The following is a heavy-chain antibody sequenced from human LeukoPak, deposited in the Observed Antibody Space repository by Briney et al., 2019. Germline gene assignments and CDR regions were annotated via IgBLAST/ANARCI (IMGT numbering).Heavy chain of an antibody. Sequence: SSQTLSPTCTVSGDSINCGGYYWSWIRQHPGKGLEWIGYIYYSGSTYYNPSLISRVIISVDTSKNQFSLKLSSVTAADTAVYYCARDKNGATPDYWGQGALVTVSS. CDR2: IYYSGST. CDR1: GDSINCGGYY. J-gene: IGHJ4*02. V-gene: IGHV4-31*03. CDR3: ARDKNGATPDY. D-gene: IGHD2-15*01.